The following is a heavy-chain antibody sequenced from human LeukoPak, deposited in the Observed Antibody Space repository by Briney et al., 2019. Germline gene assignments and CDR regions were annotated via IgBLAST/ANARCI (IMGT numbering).Heavy chain of an antibody. Sequence: GESLKISREGSGYDFTNYWIGWVRQMPGKGLEWMGVIYPGDSDTRYSPSFQGHFTISADKSITTAYLQWSSLKASDSAMYYCARSYSYGYFDLWGRGTLVTVSS. D-gene: IGHD5-18*01. CDR2: IYPGDSDT. J-gene: IGHJ2*01. CDR3: ARSYSYGYFDL. V-gene: IGHV5-51*01. CDR1: GYDFTNYW.